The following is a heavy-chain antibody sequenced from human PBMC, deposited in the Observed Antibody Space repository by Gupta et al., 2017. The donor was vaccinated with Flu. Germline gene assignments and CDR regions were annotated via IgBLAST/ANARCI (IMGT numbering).Heavy chain of an antibody. CDR1: GFDFNSYE. CDR3: ARGHWDN. Sequence: CTASGFDFNSYEMSWVRQAPGRGLEWVAFISSRAVTYYTDPVRGRFTTSRDNANNLLYLQMSSLRGEDTAVYYCARGHWDNWGQGTLVTVSS. V-gene: IGHV3-48*03. CDR2: ISSRAVT. J-gene: IGHJ4*02.